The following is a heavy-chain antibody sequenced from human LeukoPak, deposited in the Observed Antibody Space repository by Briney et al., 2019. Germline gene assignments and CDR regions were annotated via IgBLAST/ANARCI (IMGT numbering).Heavy chain of an antibody. V-gene: IGHV4-34*01. Sequence: PSETLSLTCAVYGGSFSGYYWSWIRQPPGKGLEWIGEINHSGSTNYNPSLKSRVTISVDTSKNQFSLKLSSVTAADTAVYYCAKVVAGGWYYFDYWGQGTLVTISS. CDR3: AKVVAGGWYYFDY. D-gene: IGHD6-19*01. CDR1: GGSFSGYY. J-gene: IGHJ4*02. CDR2: INHSGST.